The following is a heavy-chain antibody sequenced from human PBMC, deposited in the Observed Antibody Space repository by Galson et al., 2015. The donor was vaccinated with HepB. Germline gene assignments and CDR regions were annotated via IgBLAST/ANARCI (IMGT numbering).Heavy chain of an antibody. J-gene: IGHJ4*02. D-gene: IGHD2-8*02. CDR1: GFIFSDSY. V-gene: IGHV3-11*01. CDR3: ARGGYCTGSNCNEEY. Sequence: SLRLSCAASGFIFSDSYMSWIRQAPGKGLEWVSYISSSGSSSGTTIYYAESVKGRFTISRDNAKNSLYLQMNSLRAEDTAVYYCARGGYCTGSNCNEEYWGQGTQVTVSS. CDR2: ISSSGSSSGTTI.